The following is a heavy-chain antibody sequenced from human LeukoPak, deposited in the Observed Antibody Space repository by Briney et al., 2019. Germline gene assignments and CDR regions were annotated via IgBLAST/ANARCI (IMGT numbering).Heavy chain of an antibody. D-gene: IGHD3-22*01. CDR2: LKPSGGTT. Sequence: GASVKVSCKASGYTFINYYIHWVRQAPGQGLEWVGALKPSGGTTSYSQKFQGRVTLTMDMSTSTVYMDLSSLRSEDTAVYYCARGPYSSGWTSIDYWGQGTLVTVSS. J-gene: IGHJ4*02. V-gene: IGHV1-46*01. CDR1: GYTFINYY. CDR3: ARGPYSSGWTSIDY.